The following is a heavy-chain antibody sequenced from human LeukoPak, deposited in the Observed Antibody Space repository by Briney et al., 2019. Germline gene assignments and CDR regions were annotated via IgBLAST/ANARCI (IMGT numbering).Heavy chain of an antibody. CDR1: GFTFSSYA. V-gene: IGHV3-23*01. CDR3: AKSRWIYDILTGYYFDY. J-gene: IGHJ4*02. Sequence: PGGSLRLSCAASGFTFSSYAMSWVRQAPGKGLEWVSAISGSGGSTYYADSVKGRFTISRDNSKNTLYLQMNSLRAEGTAVYYCAKSRWIYDILTGYYFDYWGQGTLVTVSS. D-gene: IGHD3-9*01. CDR2: ISGSGGST.